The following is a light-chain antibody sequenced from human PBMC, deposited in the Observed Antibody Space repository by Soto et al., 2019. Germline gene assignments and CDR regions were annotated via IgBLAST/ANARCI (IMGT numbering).Light chain of an antibody. Sequence: DIQMTQSPSTLSASVGDRVTITCRASQSISSWLAWYQQKPGKAPKLMIYKASSLESGVPSRFSGSGSGTEFTLTISSLQPDDFATYYCQQYTSYWWTFGPGTKVEIK. V-gene: IGKV1-5*03. CDR2: KAS. J-gene: IGKJ1*01. CDR3: QQYTSYWWT. CDR1: QSISSW.